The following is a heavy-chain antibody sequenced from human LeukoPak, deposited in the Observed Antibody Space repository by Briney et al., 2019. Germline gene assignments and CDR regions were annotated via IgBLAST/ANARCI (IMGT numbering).Heavy chain of an antibody. V-gene: IGHV3-9*01. Sequence: GGSLRLSCAASGFTFDDYAMHWVRQAPGKGLEWVSGISWNSGSIGYAGSVKGRFTISRDNAKNSLYLQMNSLRAEDTALYYCAKDMLLWFGELTYFDYWGQGTLVTVSS. D-gene: IGHD3-10*01. CDR1: GFTFDDYA. CDR2: ISWNSGSI. CDR3: AKDMLLWFGELTYFDY. J-gene: IGHJ4*02.